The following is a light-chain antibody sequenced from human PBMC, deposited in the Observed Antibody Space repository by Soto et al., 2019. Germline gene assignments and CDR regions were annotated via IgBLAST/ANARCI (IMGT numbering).Light chain of an antibody. Sequence: DIVMTQLPATLSVSPGERATLSCRASQSVSSNLAWYQHKPGQAPRLLIYNAFTRDTDIPARFSGSGSGTEFTLTISSLQSEDFAVYFCKQYNDWPRTSGQGTKVDIK. V-gene: IGKV3-15*01. CDR3: KQYNDWPRT. CDR1: QSVSSN. CDR2: NAF. J-gene: IGKJ1*01.